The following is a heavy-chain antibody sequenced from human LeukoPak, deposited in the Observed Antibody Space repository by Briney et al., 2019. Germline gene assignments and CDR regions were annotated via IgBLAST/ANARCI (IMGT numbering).Heavy chain of an antibody. CDR1: GGSISSSSYY. CDR3: ARVYSSGSAIFYFDY. Sequence: MASETLSLTCTVSGGSISSSSYYWGWIRQPPGKGLECIGSIYYSGSTYYNPSLKSRVTISVDTSKNQFSLKLTSVTAADTAVYYCARVYSSGSAIFYFDYWGQGTLVTVSS. J-gene: IGHJ4*02. D-gene: IGHD6-19*01. CDR2: IYYSGST. V-gene: IGHV4-39*01.